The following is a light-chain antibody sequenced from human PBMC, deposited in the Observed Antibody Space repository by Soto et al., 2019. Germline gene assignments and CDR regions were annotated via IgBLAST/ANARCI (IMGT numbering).Light chain of an antibody. J-gene: IGKJ4*01. CDR1: QSVTSR. V-gene: IGKV3-15*01. CDR3: QQYNNWPLT. CDR2: GAS. Sequence: EVVMTQSPATLSVSPGERATLSCRASQSVTSRLAWYQQKPGQAPRLLIYGASARATGIPVRFSGSGSGTEFTLTINSLQSEDFAVYYCQQYNNWPLTFGGGTKVDIK.